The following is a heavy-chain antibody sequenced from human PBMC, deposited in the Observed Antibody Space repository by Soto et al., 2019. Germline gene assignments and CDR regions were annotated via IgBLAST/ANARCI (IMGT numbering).Heavy chain of an antibody. CDR2: IYHSGST. Sequence: SETLSLTCAVSGGSISSSNWWSWVRQPPGKGLEWIGEIYHSGSTNYNPSLRSRVTISVDKSKNQFSLKLSSVTAADTAVYFCARHDGSRSTDYWGQGTLVTVSS. CDR1: GGSISSSNW. J-gene: IGHJ4*02. D-gene: IGHD3-10*01. CDR3: ARHDGSRSTDY. V-gene: IGHV4-4*02.